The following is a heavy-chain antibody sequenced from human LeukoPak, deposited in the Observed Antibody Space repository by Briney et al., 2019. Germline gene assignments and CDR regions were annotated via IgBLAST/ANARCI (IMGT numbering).Heavy chain of an antibody. CDR1: GFTLNTNY. J-gene: IGHJ4*02. V-gene: IGHV3-66*01. D-gene: IGHD6-13*01. CDR2: IYAGGNT. CDR3: AREVYSSTWFDL. Sequence: GGSLRLSCAASGFTLNTNYMNWVRQVPGKGLEWVSVIYAGGNTYYADSVKERFTISRDNSRDTLYLQMNSLRGDDTAVYYCAREVYSSTWFDLWGQGTLVTVSS.